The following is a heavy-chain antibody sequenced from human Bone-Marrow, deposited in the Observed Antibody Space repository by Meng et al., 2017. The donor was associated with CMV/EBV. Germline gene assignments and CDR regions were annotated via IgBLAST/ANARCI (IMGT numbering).Heavy chain of an antibody. J-gene: IGHJ6*02. CDR2: INPSGGST. Sequence: ASVKVSCKASGYTFTSYYMHWVRQSAGQGLEWMGIINPSGGSTSYAQKFQGRVTMTRDTSTSTVYMELSSLRSEDTAVYYCARGRYGGAYYYYGMDVWGQGTTVTVSS. V-gene: IGHV1-46*01. D-gene: IGHD4-23*01. CDR1: GYTFTSYY. CDR3: ARGRYGGAYYYYGMDV.